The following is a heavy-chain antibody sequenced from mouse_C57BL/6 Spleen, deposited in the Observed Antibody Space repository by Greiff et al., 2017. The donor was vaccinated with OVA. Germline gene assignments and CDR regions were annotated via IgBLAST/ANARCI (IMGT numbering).Heavy chain of an antibody. V-gene: IGHV2-2*01. D-gene: IGHD1-1*01. CDR2: IWSGGST. J-gene: IGHJ3*01. Sequence: VKLVESGPGLVQPSQSLSITCTVSGFSLTSYGVHWVRQSPGKGLEWLGVIWSGGSTDYNAAFISRLSISKDNSKSQVFFKMNSLQADDTAIYYCARTDYYGSGGFAYWGQGTLVTVSA. CDR3: ARTDYYGSGGFAY. CDR1: GFSLTSYG.